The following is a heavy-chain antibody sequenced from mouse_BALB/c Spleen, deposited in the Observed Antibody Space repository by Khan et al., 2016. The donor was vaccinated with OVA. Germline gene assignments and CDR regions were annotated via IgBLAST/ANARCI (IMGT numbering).Heavy chain of an antibody. CDR1: GYTFTSYT. J-gene: IGHJ3*01. D-gene: IGHD2-14*01. CDR3: VREGAYHRSDGWFAY. V-gene: IGHV1-4*01. CDR2: INPINYYT. Sequence: VQLQESGAELARPGASLKMSCKASGYTFTSYTIHWVRQTPGLTLEWIGHINPINYYTNYTQKFKDKATLIVDKSSSTAYMQLSSLTSEDSAVYYGVREGAYHRSDGWFAYWGQGTLVTVSA.